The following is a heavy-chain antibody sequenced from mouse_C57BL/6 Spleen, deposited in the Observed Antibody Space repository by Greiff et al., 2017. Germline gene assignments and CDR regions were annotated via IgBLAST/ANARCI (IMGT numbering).Heavy chain of an antibody. D-gene: IGHD1-1*01. V-gene: IGHV1-4*01. CDR1: GYTFTSYT. Sequence: QVQLQQSGAELARPGASVKMSCKASGYTFTSYTMHWVKQRPGQGLEWIGYINPSSGYTKYNQKFKDKATLTADESSSTAYMQLSSLTSEDSAVYYCARPVVEGYAMDYWGQGTSVTVSS. CDR2: INPSSGYT. CDR3: ARPVVEGYAMDY. J-gene: IGHJ4*01.